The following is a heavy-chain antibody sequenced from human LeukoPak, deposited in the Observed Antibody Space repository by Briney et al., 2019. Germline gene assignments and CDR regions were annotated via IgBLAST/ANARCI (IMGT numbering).Heavy chain of an antibody. CDR2: IKQDGGEK. Sequence: PGGSLRLSCAASGFTFSDYWMSWVRQAPGKGLEWVAYIKQDGGEKYYVDSVKGRFPISRDNARNSLYLHMDSLGLEDRAVYYCARAGRYGTGCPDYWGQGTQVTDSS. CDR3: ARAGRYGTGCPDY. CDR1: GFTFSDYW. D-gene: IGHD2-8*02. V-gene: IGHV3-7*01. J-gene: IGHJ4*02.